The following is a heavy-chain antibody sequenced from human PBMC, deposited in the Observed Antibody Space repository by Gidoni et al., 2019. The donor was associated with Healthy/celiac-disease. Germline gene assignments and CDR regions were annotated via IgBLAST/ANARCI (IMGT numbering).Heavy chain of an antibody. Sequence: QVQLVESGGGLVKPGGSLRLSCAASGFTFSAYYMSWIRQAPGKGLEWVSYISSSGSTIYYADAVKGRFTISRDNAKNSLYLQMNSLRAEDTAVYYCARERSNYYDSSGYPGNFQHWGQGTLVTVSS. CDR2: ISSSGSTI. V-gene: IGHV3-11*01. J-gene: IGHJ1*01. CDR1: GFTFSAYY. D-gene: IGHD3-22*01. CDR3: ARERSNYYDSSGYPGNFQH.